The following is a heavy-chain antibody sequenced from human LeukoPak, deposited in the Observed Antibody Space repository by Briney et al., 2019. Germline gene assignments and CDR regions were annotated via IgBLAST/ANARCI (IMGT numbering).Heavy chain of an antibody. CDR2: INHSGST. D-gene: IGHD6-19*01. V-gene: IGHV4-34*01. J-gene: IGHJ5*02. Sequence: PSETLSLTCAVYGGSFSGHYWSWIRQPPGKGLEWIGEINHSGSTNYNPSLKSRVTISVDTSKNQFSLKLSSVTAADTAVYYCARLKQWLTWFDPWGQGTLVTVSS. CDR3: ARLKQWLTWFDP. CDR1: GGSFSGHY.